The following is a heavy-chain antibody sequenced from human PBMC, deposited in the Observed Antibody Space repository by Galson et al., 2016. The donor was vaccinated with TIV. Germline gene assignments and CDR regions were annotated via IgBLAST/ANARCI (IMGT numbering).Heavy chain of an antibody. J-gene: IGHJ4*02. CDR2: IDPLGGGT. D-gene: IGHD2-15*01. CDR3: ATFSGARGPFDY. V-gene: IGHV1-46*01. Sequence: SVKVSCKASGYTLSHYYMHWVRQAPGQGLEWVGVIDPLGGGTTYAPQFQGRVTMTRDTSTSMVYMELTSLKSDDTAIFYCATFSGARGPFDYWGQGTLVAVSS. CDR1: GYTLSHYY.